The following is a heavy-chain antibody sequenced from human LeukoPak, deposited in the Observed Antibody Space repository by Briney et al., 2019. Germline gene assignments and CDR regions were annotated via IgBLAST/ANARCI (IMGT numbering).Heavy chain of an antibody. CDR2: ISSGSSYI. CDR1: GFTFSSYS. Sequence: PGGSLTLSCAASGFTFSSYSMNWVRQAPGKGLEWVSSISSGSSYIYYADSVKGRFTISRDNAKNSLYLQMNSLRAEDTAVYYCARNYGGHSFWGQGTLVTVSS. CDR3: ARNYGGHSF. V-gene: IGHV3-21*01. J-gene: IGHJ4*02. D-gene: IGHD4-23*01.